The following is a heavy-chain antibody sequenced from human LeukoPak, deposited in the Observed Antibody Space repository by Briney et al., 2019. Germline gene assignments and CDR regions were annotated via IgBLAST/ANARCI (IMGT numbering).Heavy chain of an antibody. D-gene: IGHD6-13*01. CDR2: ISGSGGST. J-gene: IGHJ4*02. CDR3: AEDVYSSSWSYFDY. Sequence: GGSLSLPCAASGLTYSSDAMSWVPQAPGKGLEGVSAISGSGGSTYYADSVKGRFTISRDNSKNTLYPQMNSLRAEDTAVYYCAEDVYSSSWSYFDYWGQGTLVTVSS. V-gene: IGHV3-23*01. CDR1: GLTYSSDA.